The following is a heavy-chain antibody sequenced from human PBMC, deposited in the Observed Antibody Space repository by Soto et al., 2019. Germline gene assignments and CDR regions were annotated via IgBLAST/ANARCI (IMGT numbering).Heavy chain of an antibody. CDR2: IYYSGTT. CDR3: ARLLYGSGSWFDP. Sequence: PSETLSLTCTVSGGSISSYYWSWIRQPPGKGLEWIGYIYYSGTTNYNPSLKSRVTISVDTSKNRFSLKLSSVTAADTAVYYCARLLYGSGSWFDPWGQGTLVTVSS. V-gene: IGHV4-59*08. CDR1: GGSISSYY. J-gene: IGHJ5*02. D-gene: IGHD3-10*01.